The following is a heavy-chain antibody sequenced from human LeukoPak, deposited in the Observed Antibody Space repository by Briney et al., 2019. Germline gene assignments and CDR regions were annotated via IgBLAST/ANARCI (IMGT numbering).Heavy chain of an antibody. V-gene: IGHV1-46*01. J-gene: IGHJ6*03. Sequence: ASVKVSCKASGYTFTSYYMYWVRQAPGQGLEWMGIINPSGGSTNYAQKFQGRVTITADESTSTAYMELSSLRSEDTAVYYCARGEVVPAVRYYYYYKDVWGKGTTVTISS. CDR2: INPSGGST. CDR1: GYTFTSYY. CDR3: ARGEVVPAVRYYYYYKDV. D-gene: IGHD2-2*01.